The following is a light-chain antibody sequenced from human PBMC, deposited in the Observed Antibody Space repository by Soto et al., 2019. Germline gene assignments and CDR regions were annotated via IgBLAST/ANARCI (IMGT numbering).Light chain of an antibody. Sequence: DVVMTQNTLSLSVAPGQPASISCKSSQSLLHITGETFLFWYLQKPGQSPQLLIYEVSTRVSGVPDRFSGSGSGTDFTLEISRVETDDVGIYYCMQSTQLPPTFGQGTRLEI. J-gene: IGKJ5*01. CDR3: MQSTQLPPT. V-gene: IGKV2D-29*02. CDR2: EVS. CDR1: QSLLHITGETF.